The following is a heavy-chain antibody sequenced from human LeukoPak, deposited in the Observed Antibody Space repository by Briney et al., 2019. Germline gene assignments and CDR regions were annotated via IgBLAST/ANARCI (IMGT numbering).Heavy chain of an antibody. Sequence: GGSLRLSCAASGFTFSSYSMNWVRQAPGKGLEWVSSISSSSSYIYYADSVKGRFTISRDNAKNSLYLQMNSLRAEDTAVYYRARDHHNLQQLGSFDYWGQGTLVTVSS. CDR2: ISSSSSYI. D-gene: IGHD4-11*01. J-gene: IGHJ4*02. CDR3: ARDHHNLQQLGSFDY. V-gene: IGHV3-21*01. CDR1: GFTFSSYS.